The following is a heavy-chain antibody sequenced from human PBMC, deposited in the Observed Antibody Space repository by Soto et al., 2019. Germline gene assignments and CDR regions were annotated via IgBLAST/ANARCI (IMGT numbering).Heavy chain of an antibody. CDR2: IYYSGST. Sequence: QVQLQESGPGLVKPSEILSLTCTVSGGSISSYYWSWIRQPPGKGLEWIGYIYYSGSTNYNPSLKSRVTISVDTSKNQFSLKLSSVTAADTAVYYCARRGYDFWSTSLDYYYYMDVWGKGTTVTVSS. V-gene: IGHV4-59*08. J-gene: IGHJ6*03. CDR1: GGSISSYY. CDR3: ARRGYDFWSTSLDYYYYMDV. D-gene: IGHD3-3*01.